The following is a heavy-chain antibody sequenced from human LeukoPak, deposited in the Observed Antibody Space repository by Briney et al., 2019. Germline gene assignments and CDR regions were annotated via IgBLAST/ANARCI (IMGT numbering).Heavy chain of an antibody. Sequence: SVKVSCKASGGTFSSYAISWVRQAPGQGLEWMGGIIPIFGTANYAQKFQGRVTITADKSTSTAYMELSSLRSEDTAVYYCAKDQGLRQYDYYYYMDVWGKGTTVTISS. D-gene: IGHD3-16*01. CDR3: AKDQGLRQYDYYYYMDV. J-gene: IGHJ6*03. V-gene: IGHV1-69*06. CDR2: IIPIFGTA. CDR1: GGTFSSYA.